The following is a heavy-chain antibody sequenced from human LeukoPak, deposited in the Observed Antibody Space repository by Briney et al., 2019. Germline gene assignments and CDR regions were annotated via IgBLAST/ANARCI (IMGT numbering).Heavy chain of an antibody. J-gene: IGHJ6*03. CDR1: GFTFSTYN. CDR3: AYTTLRFPYYMDV. D-gene: IGHD3-3*01. V-gene: IGHV3-23*01. Sequence: PGGSLRLSCTASGFTFSTYNMVWVRQAPGKGLEWVSAVNARGYSTYYADSVKGRFTISRDNSKNTLYLQMNSLRAEDTAVYYCAYTTLRFPYYMDVWGKGTTVTVSS. CDR2: VNARGYST.